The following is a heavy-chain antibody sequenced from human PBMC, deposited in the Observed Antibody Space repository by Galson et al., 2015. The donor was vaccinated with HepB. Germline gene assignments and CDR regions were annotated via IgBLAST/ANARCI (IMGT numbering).Heavy chain of an antibody. CDR2: ISYDGSNK. Sequence: SLRLSCAASGFTFSSYAMHWVRQAPGKGLEWVAVISYDGSNKYYADSVKGRFTISRDNSKNTLYLQMDSLRAEDTAVYYCARDRAPGIVGATDYFDYWGQGTLVTVSS. CDR3: ARDRAPGIVGATDYFDY. D-gene: IGHD1-26*01. V-gene: IGHV3-30-3*01. J-gene: IGHJ4*02. CDR1: GFTFSSYA.